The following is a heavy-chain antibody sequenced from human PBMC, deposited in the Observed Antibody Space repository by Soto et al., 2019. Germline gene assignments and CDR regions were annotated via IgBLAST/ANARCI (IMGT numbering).Heavy chain of an antibody. CDR3: ARDVDTAMVTGWFDP. Sequence: QVQLVQSGAEVKKPGSSVKVSCKASGGTFSSYAISWVRQAPGQGLEWMGGIIPIFGTANYAQKFQGRVTITADESTSTDYMELSSLRSEDTAVYYCARDVDTAMVTGWFDPWGQGTLVTVSS. CDR2: IIPIFGTA. J-gene: IGHJ5*02. D-gene: IGHD5-18*01. CDR1: GGTFSSYA. V-gene: IGHV1-69*01.